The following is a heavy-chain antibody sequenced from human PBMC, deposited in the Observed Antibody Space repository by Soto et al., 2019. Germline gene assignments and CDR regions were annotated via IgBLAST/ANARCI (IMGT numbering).Heavy chain of an antibody. D-gene: IGHD3-10*01. CDR2: INHSGST. V-gene: IGHV4-34*01. CDR1: GGSFSGYY. CDR3: ARVSEFSYYYGSGSSPAWFDP. Sequence: SETLSLTCAVYGGSFSGYYWSWIRQPPGKGLEWIGEINHSGSTNYNPSLKSRVTISVDTSKNQFSLKLSSVTAADTAVYYCARVSEFSYYYGSGSSPAWFDPWGQGTLVTVSS. J-gene: IGHJ5*02.